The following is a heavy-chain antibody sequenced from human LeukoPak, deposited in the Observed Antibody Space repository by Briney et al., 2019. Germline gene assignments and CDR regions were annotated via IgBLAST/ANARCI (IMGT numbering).Heavy chain of an antibody. D-gene: IGHD1-26*01. J-gene: IGHJ3*02. V-gene: IGHV3-21*01. CDR1: GFTFSSYS. CDR3: ARDKTTHSGATTYAFDI. Sequence: PGGSLRLSCAASGFTFSSYSMNWVRQAPGKGLEWVSSISSSSSYIYYADSVKGRFTISRDNAKNSLYLQVNSLRAEDTAVYYCARDKTTHSGATTYAFDIWGQGTMVTVSS. CDR2: ISSSSSYI.